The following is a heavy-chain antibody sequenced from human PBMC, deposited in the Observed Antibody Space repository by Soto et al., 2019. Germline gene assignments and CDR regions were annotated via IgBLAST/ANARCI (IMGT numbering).Heavy chain of an antibody. CDR1: GYTFTSYG. V-gene: IGHV1-18*01. Sequence: ASVKVSCKASGYTFTSYGISWVRQAPGQGLEWMGWICAYNGNTNYAQKLQGRVTMTTDTSTSTAYMELRSLRSDDTAVYYCARVGHYSIAAAGTLDYWGQGTLVTVSS. D-gene: IGHD6-13*01. CDR3: ARVGHYSIAAAGTLDY. CDR2: ICAYNGNT. J-gene: IGHJ4*02.